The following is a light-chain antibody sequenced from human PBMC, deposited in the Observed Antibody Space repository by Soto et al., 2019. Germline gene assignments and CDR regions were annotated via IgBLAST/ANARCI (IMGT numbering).Light chain of an antibody. CDR1: NRDVSGYNY. V-gene: IGLV2-14*03. Sequence: HSVLTKPATVSGSHGQSRPIFWTRTNRDVSGYNYFSWYQHHPGKAPKDMIYDVSNRPSGVSTRFSGSKSGNTASLTISGLQAEDEADYHSSSYTSSSTLYVFGSGTKVTVL. CDR3: SSYTSSSTLYV. J-gene: IGLJ1*01. CDR2: DVS.